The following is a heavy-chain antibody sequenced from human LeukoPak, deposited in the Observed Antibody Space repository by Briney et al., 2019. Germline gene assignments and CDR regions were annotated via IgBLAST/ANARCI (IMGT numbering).Heavy chain of an antibody. CDR2: IKQDGSET. Sequence: GGSLRLSCVVSGLTFSDYWMSWVRQAPGKGLEWVGNIKQDGSETYYGDSVKGRFTISRDNAKKSLYLQMNNLRAEDTAVYYCARHLTFFDYWGQGALVSVSS. CDR3: ARHLTFFDY. J-gene: IGHJ4*02. V-gene: IGHV3-7*01. CDR1: GLTFSDYW. D-gene: IGHD4/OR15-4a*01.